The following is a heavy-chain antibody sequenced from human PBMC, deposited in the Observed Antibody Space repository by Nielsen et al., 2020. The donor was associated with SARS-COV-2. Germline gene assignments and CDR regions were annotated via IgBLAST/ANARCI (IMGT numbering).Heavy chain of an antibody. CDR2: INPSGSGT. CDR3: AGGADFWSGTQKYYMDV. J-gene: IGHJ6*03. V-gene: IGHV3-74*01. CDR1: GFTFSSTW. Sequence: GESLKISCSASGFTFSSTWMDWVRQAPGQGLVWVSRINPSGSGTAYADSVKGRFAVSRDNAWNTVVLQIHSLRVEDTAVYYCAGGADFWSGTQKYYMDVWGKGTTVIVSS. D-gene: IGHD3-3*01.